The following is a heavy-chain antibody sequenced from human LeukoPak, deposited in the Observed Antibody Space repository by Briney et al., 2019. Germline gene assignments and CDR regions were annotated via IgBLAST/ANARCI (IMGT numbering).Heavy chain of an antibody. CDR1: GYTFTSYG. CDR2: ISVYNGNT. Sequence: ASVKVSCKASGYTFTSYGISWVRQAPGQGLEWVGWISVYNGNTNYAQKLQGRVIMTTDTSTSKAYVELRSLRSDDAAVYYCARDYYGSGIGAHGMDVWGQGTTVTVSS. CDR3: ARDYYGSGIGAHGMDV. V-gene: IGHV1-18*01. D-gene: IGHD3-10*01. J-gene: IGHJ6*02.